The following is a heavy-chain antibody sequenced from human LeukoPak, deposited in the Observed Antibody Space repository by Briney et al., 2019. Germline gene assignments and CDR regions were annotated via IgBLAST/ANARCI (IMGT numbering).Heavy chain of an antibody. CDR1: GGSISNYF. CDR3: ARSESGVDSGDV. J-gene: IGHJ6*02. D-gene: IGHD5-12*01. V-gene: IGHV4-59*01. CDR2: LDDSGKT. Sequence: SETLSLTCIVSGGSISNYFWSWIRQPPGKRLQWIGNLDDSGKTTYNPSLKSRVSISVDPSQKQFSLRLSSVTVADTAVYYCARSESGVDSGDVWGQGTTVTVSS.